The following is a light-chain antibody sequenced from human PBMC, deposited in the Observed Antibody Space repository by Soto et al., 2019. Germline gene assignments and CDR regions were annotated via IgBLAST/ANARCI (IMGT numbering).Light chain of an antibody. V-gene: IGKV3-20*01. Sequence: EIVLTQSPGTLPLSPGERATLSCRASQLVSSSLLAWYQQKPGQAPRLLIYGASTRATGVPDRFSGSGSGTEYTLTITRLEPEDSAVYFCQHYGYSQWTFGQGTKVDIK. CDR1: QLVSSSL. CDR2: GAS. J-gene: IGKJ1*01. CDR3: QHYGYSQWT.